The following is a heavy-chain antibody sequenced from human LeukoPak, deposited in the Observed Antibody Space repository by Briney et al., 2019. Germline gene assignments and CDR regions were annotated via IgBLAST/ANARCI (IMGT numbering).Heavy chain of an antibody. Sequence: GGSLSLSCAASGFTFINYVMTWVRQAPGKGLEWVSAISGSGGSTYYADSVKGRFTISRDNSKNTLYLQMNSLRAEDTAVYYCAKVPAAYNRFEPWGQGTLATVSS. CDR1: GFTFINYV. CDR3: AKVPAAYNRFEP. CDR2: ISGSGGST. V-gene: IGHV3-23*01. D-gene: IGHD2-2*01. J-gene: IGHJ5*02.